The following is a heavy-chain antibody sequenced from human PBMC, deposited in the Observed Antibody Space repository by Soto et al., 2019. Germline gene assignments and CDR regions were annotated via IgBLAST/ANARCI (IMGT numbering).Heavy chain of an antibody. CDR2: IDPSDSYT. CDR3: ARRTMVRGVGLYGMDV. Sequence: GESLKISWKGSGYSFTSYWISWVRQMPGKGLEWMGRIDPSDSYTNYSPSFQGHVTISADKSISTAYLQWSSLKASDTAMYYCARRTMVRGVGLYGMDVWGQGTTVTVSS. D-gene: IGHD3-10*01. CDR1: GYSFTSYW. V-gene: IGHV5-10-1*01. J-gene: IGHJ6*02.